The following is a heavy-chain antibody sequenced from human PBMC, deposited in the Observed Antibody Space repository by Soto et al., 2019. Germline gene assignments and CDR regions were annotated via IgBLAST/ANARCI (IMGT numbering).Heavy chain of an antibody. V-gene: IGHV3-21*01. J-gene: IGHJ6*02. Sequence: QVVESGGGLVKPGGSLRLSCSASGFPFISYSMSWVRQAPGRGLQWVSSISTTSSYMSYAESVRGRFTISRDNAKNSRFLQMNSVRAEDMGVYYCARGVAAAYYYYAMVVWCQGTTVTVSS. CDR2: ISTTSSYM. D-gene: IGHD2-2*01. CDR3: ARGVAAAYYYYAMVV. CDR1: GFPFISYS.